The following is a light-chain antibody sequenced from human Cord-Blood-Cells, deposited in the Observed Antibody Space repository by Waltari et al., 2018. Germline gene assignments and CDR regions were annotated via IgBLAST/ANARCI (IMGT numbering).Light chain of an antibody. CDR1: QSVLSSSNNKNY. V-gene: IGKV4-1*01. Sequence: IVMTQSPDPLAVSLGERATINCKSSQSVLSSSNNKNYLAWYQQKPGQPPKLLMYWASTRESGVPDRCSGSGSGTDFTLTISSLQAEDVAVYYCQQDYSTPYTFGQGTKLETK. J-gene: IGKJ2*01. CDR2: WAS. CDR3: QQDYSTPYT.